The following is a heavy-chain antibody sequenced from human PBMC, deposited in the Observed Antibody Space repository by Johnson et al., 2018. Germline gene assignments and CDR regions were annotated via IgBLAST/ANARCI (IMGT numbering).Heavy chain of an antibody. CDR1: GFTFSSYG. Sequence: QVQLVESGGGVVQPGTSLRLSCAASGFTFSSYGMHWVRQAPGKGLEWVAVIWYDGSNKYYPDSVKGRFTISRDNSKNTLSLQMNSLRAEDTAVYYCAGGVMTVDYWGQGTRVTVSS. V-gene: IGHV3-33*01. CDR2: IWYDGSNK. J-gene: IGHJ4*02. CDR3: AGGVMTVDY. D-gene: IGHD2-8*01.